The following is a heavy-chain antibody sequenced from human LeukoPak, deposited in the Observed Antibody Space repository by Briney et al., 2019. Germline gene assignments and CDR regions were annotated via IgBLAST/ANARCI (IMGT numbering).Heavy chain of an antibody. V-gene: IGHV3-53*01. CDR1: GFIVTSKY. J-gene: IGHJ4*02. CDR2: IYSGGAT. Sequence: PGGSLRPSCAASGFIVTSKYMSWVRQAPGRGLEWVSVIYSGGATYYSDSVKGRFTISRDNSKNTLYLQMNSLRAEDTAVYYCARWNYYGSGSFDYWGQGTLVTVSS. CDR3: ARWNYYGSGSFDY. D-gene: IGHD3-10*01.